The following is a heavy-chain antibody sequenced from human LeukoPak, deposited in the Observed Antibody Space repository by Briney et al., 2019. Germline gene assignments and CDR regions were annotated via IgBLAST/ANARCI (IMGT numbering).Heavy chain of an antibody. D-gene: IGHD3-3*01. CDR3: ARRGTIFGPESL. J-gene: IGHJ2*01. V-gene: IGHV4-4*09. Sequence: SETLSLTCTGSGGSISSYYWSWIRQPPRKGLEGIGYIYTTGSTDYNPSLKSRVTISVDTSNNHLSLNLSSVTAADTAVYYCARRGTIFGPESLWGRGTLVTVSS. CDR2: IYTTGST. CDR1: GGSISSYY.